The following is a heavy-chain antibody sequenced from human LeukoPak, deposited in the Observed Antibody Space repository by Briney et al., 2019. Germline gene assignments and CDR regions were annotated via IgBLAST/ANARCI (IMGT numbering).Heavy chain of an antibody. CDR3: ARDLPLDY. J-gene: IGHJ4*02. Sequence: GGSLRLSCAASGFNFINTWMHWVRQAPGKGLEWVSSISSSNTYIYYADSVKGRFTISRDNAKNSLYLQMNSLRAEDTAVYYCARDLPLDYWGQGTLVTVSS. V-gene: IGHV3-21*01. CDR2: ISSSNTYI. CDR1: GFNFINTW.